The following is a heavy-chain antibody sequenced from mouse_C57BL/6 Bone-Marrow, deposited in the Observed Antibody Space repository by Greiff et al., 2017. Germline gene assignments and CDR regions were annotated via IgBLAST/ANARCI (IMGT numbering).Heavy chain of an antibody. D-gene: IGHD4-1*01. CDR2: ISSGSSTI. CDR1: GFTFSDYG. Sequence: EVKLVESGGGLVKPGGSLKLSCAASGFTFSDYGMHWVRQAPEKGLEWVAYISSGSSTIYYADKVKGRFTISRDNAKNTLFLQMTSLRSEDTAMYYCARNWDAYWGQGTLVTVSA. CDR3: ARNWDAY. J-gene: IGHJ3*01. V-gene: IGHV5-17*01.